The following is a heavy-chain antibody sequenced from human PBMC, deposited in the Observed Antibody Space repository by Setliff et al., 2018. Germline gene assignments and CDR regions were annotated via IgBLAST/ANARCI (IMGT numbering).Heavy chain of an antibody. V-gene: IGHV5-51*01. CDR3: ANAEVVVAP. D-gene: IGHD2-15*01. J-gene: IGHJ4*02. Sequence: PGESLKISCKGSGYSFYTYWIGWVRQMPGKGLEWMGIIYPGDSDTRYSPSFHGRVTITRDTSANTVYMELSRLRYEDTAVYYCANAEVVVAPWGQGTLVTVSS. CDR2: IYPGDSDT. CDR1: GYSFYTYW.